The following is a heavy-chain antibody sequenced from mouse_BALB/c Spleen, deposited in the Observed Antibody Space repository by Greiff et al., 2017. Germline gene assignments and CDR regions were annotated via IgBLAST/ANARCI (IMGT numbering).Heavy chain of an antibody. J-gene: IGHJ4*01. V-gene: IGHV5-4*02. CDR1: GFTFSDYY. CDR3: ARALYRYDVGGYAMDY. D-gene: IGHD2-14*01. CDR2: ISDGGSYT. Sequence: EVHLVESGGGLVKPGGSLKLSCAASGFTFSDYYMYWVRQTPEKRLEWVATISDGGSYTYYPDSVKGRFTISRDNAKNNLYLQMSSLKSEDTAMYYCARALYRYDVGGYAMDYWGQGTSVTVSS.